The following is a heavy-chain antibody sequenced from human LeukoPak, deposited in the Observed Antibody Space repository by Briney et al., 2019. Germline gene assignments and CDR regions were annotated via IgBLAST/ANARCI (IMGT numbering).Heavy chain of an antibody. J-gene: IGHJ4*02. D-gene: IGHD3-22*01. CDR2: IWYEGKTK. CDR1: GFSFSNFG. Sequence: GGSLRLSCAASGFSFSNFGMHWVRQAPGKGLEWVASIWYEGKTKYYADSVKGRFTISRDNSNNTLYLQMHSLRAEDTAVYYCARERSSGLFDYWGQGTLVTVSS. CDR3: ARERSSGLFDY. V-gene: IGHV3-33*01.